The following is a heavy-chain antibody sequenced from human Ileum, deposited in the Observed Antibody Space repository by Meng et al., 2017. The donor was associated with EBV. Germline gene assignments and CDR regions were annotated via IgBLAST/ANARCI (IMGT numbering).Heavy chain of an antibody. J-gene: IGHJ4*02. CDR2: TYGSDI. CDR1: GGSVSSDSYH. V-gene: IGHV4-61*01. D-gene: IGHD3-16*01. CDR3: AYYRVGRGGVGS. Sequence: QAQLRGRGPGLVKPSEPRPLTCSVSGGSVSSDSYHWSGIRQSPGRGLEWIGHTYGSDINYSPSFQSRVTISIDTAKNQLFLKLTSVTAADTAMYYCAYYRVGRGGVGSWGQGTLVTVSS.